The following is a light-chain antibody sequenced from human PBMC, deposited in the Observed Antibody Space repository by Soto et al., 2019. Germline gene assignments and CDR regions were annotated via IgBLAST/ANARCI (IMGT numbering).Light chain of an antibody. V-gene: IGKV3-15*01. Sequence: EIVMTQSPATLSVSPGERATLSCRASQSVSINLAWYQQKPGQAPRLLIYGASTSATGIPARFSGSGSGTEFTLTISSLQSEDFAVYYCQQYNNWPWTFGQWTKVEIK. CDR3: QQYNNWPWT. CDR2: GAS. J-gene: IGKJ1*01. CDR1: QSVSIN.